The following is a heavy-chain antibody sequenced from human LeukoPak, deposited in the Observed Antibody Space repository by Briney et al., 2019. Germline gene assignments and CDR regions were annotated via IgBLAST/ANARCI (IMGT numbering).Heavy chain of an antibody. CDR3: TKSDGYGLIRI. Sequence: SETLSLTCSVSGDSIMGYYWGWIRHPPGKGLEWVGNIYYTGNTYYNSSLKRRVTISIDTSKNQFSLKVISMTDADTDAYYCTKSDGYGLIRICGRGTMVTVSS. CDR2: IYYTGNT. V-gene: IGHV4-39*07. D-gene: IGHD3-10*01. J-gene: IGHJ3*02. CDR1: GDSIMGYY.